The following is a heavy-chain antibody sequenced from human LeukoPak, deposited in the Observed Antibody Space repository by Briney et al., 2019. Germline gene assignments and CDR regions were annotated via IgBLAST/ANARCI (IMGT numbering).Heavy chain of an antibody. V-gene: IGHV4-61*02. D-gene: IGHD5-18*01. CDR2: IYTSGST. J-gene: IGHJ3*02. CDR1: GGSLSSGSYY. CDR3: ATTPQRGYSYGWGTDAFDI. Sequence: SETLSLTCTVSGGSLSSGSYYWSWIRQPAGKGLEWIGRIYTSGSTNYNPSLKGRVTISVDTSKNQFSLKLSSVTAADTAVYYCATTPQRGYSYGWGTDAFDIWGQGTMVTVSS.